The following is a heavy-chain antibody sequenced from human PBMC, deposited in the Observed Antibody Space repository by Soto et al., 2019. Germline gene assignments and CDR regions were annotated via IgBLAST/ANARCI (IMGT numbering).Heavy chain of an antibody. CDR1: GYTFTIYC. CDR2: ISAYNGNT. J-gene: IGHJ6*02. V-gene: IGHV1-18*01. D-gene: IGHD3-10*01. Sequence: ASVKVSCKASGYTFTIYCISWARQAPGQGLEWMGWISAYNGNTNYAQKLQGRVTMTTDTSTSTAYMELRSLRSDDTAVYYCARVVLLWFGESNYYYYGMDVWGQGTTVTVSS. CDR3: ARVVLLWFGESNYYYYGMDV.